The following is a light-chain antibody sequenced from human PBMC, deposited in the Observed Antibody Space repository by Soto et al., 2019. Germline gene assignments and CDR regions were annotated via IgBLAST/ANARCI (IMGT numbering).Light chain of an antibody. CDR3: CSYTTSTTYV. CDR2: DVS. CDR1: SSDVGAYNH. V-gene: IGLV2-14*03. Sequence: LTQPASVSGSPGQSITISCTGTSSDVGAYNHVAWYQHHPGKAPKLMIYDVSSRPSGVSNRFSGSKSGNTASLTISGLQAEDETDYYCCSYTTSTTYVFGTGTKVTV. J-gene: IGLJ1*01.